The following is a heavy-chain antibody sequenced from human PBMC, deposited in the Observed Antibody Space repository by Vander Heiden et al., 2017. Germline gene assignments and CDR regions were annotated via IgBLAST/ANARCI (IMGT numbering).Heavy chain of an antibody. V-gene: IGHV4-59*01. D-gene: IGHD4-4*01. J-gene: IGHJ5*02. CDR1: GGSISSYY. Sequence: QVQLQESGPGLVKPSETLSLTCTVSGGSISSYYWSWIRQPPGKGLEWIGYIYYSGSTNYNPSLKRRVTISVDTSKNQFSLKMSSVTAADTAVYYCARGGVDRQTLHTGWFDPWGQGTLVTVSS. CDR3: ARGGVDRQTLHTGWFDP. CDR2: IYYSGST.